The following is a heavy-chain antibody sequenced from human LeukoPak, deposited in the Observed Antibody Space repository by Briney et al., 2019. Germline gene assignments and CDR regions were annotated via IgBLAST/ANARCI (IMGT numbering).Heavy chain of an antibody. Sequence: PGGSLRLSCAASGFTVSSNYMSWVRQAPGKGLEWVSVIYSGGSTYYADSVKGRFTISRDNSKNTLYLQMNSLRAEDTAVYYCARDSGERGSGSYLIAYWGQGTLVTVSS. D-gene: IGHD3-10*01. CDR2: IYSGGST. CDR3: ARDSGERGSGSYLIAY. CDR1: GFTVSSNY. V-gene: IGHV3-53*01. J-gene: IGHJ4*02.